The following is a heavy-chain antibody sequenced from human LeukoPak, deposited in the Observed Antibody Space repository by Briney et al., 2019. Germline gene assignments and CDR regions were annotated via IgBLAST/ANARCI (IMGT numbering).Heavy chain of an antibody. CDR1: GGSFSGYY. J-gene: IGHJ4*02. D-gene: IGHD3-10*01. CDR3: ARDRYYGSGSYEDH. CDR2: INHSGST. Sequence: XETLSLTCAVYGGSFSGYYWSWIRQPPGKGLEWIGEINHSGSTNYNPSLKSRVTISVDTSKNQFSLKLSSVTAADTAVYYCARDRYYGSGSYEDHWGRGTLVXVS. V-gene: IGHV4-34*01.